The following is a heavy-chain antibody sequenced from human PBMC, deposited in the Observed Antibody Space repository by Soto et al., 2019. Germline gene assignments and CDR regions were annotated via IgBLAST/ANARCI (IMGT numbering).Heavy chain of an antibody. CDR3: AKGEIVVVVAAISH. CDR2: ISWNSGSI. Sequence: GGSLRLSCAASGFTFDDYAMHWVRQAPGKGLEWVSGISWNSGSIGYADSVKGRFTISRDNAKNSLYLQMNSLRAEDTALYYCAKGEIVVVVAAISHWGQGTLVTVSS. V-gene: IGHV3-9*01. CDR1: GFTFDDYA. J-gene: IGHJ4*02. D-gene: IGHD2-15*01.